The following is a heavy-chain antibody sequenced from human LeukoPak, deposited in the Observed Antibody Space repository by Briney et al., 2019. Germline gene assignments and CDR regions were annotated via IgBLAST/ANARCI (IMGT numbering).Heavy chain of an antibody. CDR2: IYHSGST. D-gene: IGHD4-23*01. J-gene: IGHJ5*02. V-gene: IGHV4-30-2*01. CDR1: GGSISSGGYS. CDR3: ARAGGGNWLDP. Sequence: PSRTLSLTCAVSGGSISSGGYSWSWIRQPPGKGLEWIGYIYHSGSTYYNPSLKSRVTISVVRSKNQFSLKLSSVTAADTAVYYCARAGGGNWLDPWGQGTLVTVSS.